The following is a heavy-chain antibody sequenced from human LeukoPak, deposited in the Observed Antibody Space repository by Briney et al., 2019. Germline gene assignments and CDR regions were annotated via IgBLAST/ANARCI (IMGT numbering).Heavy chain of an antibody. V-gene: IGHV3-7*01. J-gene: IGHJ4*02. CDR1: GFTFSTYW. CDR3: ARDPGISAAGTVGYFDY. Sequence: GGSLRLSCAVSGFTFSTYWMTWVRQAPGKGLEWVANIREDGSVRYNVDSVKGQFTISRDNAENSLYLQMNSLRAEDTAVYYCARDPGISAAGTVGYFDYWGQGTLVTVSS. CDR2: IREDGSVR. D-gene: IGHD6-13*01.